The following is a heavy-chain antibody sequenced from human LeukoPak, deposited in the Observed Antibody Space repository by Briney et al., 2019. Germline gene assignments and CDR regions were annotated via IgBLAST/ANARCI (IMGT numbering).Heavy chain of an antibody. CDR3: AKGSAAGRPYYFDY. V-gene: IGHV3-23*01. J-gene: IGHJ4*02. CDR1: GFTFSRCA. D-gene: IGHD6-25*01. CDR2: ISGAYT. Sequence: GGSLRLSCAASGFTFSRCAMGWVRQTPGKGLEWVSAISGAYTYYGDSVKGRFTISTDNSKTTLYLQMNNLRPEDTAVYYCAKGSAAGRPYYFDYWGQGTLVTVSS.